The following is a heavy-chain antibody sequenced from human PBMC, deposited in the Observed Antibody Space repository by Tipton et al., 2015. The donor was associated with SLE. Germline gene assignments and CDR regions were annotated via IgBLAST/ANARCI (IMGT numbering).Heavy chain of an antibody. Sequence: TLSLTCTVSGGSISGYYWSWIRQPAGKGLEWIGRVYSSGSTIYNPSIKSRITLSLDTSKNQFSLRLNSVTAADTAVYYCARGGGSYYDYWGQGTLVTVSS. CDR1: GGSISGYY. V-gene: IGHV4-4*07. J-gene: IGHJ4*02. CDR2: VYSSGST. D-gene: IGHD1-26*01. CDR3: ARGGGSYYDY.